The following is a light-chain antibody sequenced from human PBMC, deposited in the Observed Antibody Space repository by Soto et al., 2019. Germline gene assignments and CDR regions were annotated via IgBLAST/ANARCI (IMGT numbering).Light chain of an antibody. V-gene: IGKV3-20*01. CDR2: GAS. CDR1: QSVSSSY. Sequence: GLTLSPGTVSLTKRERATLSCRASQSVSSSYLAWYQQKPGQAPRLLIYGASSRATGIPDRFSGSGSGTDFTLTISRLEPEDFAVYYCQQYGSSTGTSGQGTNVDIK. J-gene: IGKJ1*01. CDR3: QQYGSSTGT.